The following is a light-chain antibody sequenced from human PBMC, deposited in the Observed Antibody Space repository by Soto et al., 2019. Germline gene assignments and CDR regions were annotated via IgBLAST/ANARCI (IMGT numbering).Light chain of an antibody. CDR2: KAS. V-gene: IGKV1-5*03. J-gene: IGKJ1*01. CDR3: QQYNSYPWT. CDR1: QSISSW. Sequence: DIQMTQSPSTLSASVGDRVTITCRASQSISSWLAWYQQKPGKTPKVLIYKASSLESGVPSRYNGSGSGTEFTLTISSLQPDEFATYYCQQYNSYPWTFGQGTKVEIK.